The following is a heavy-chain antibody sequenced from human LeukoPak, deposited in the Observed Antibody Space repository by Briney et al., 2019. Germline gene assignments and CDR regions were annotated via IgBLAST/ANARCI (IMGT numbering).Heavy chain of an antibody. CDR1: GGSFSGYY. CDR3: ASTYYYGSSKYDY. D-gene: IGHD3-10*01. V-gene: IGHV4-34*01. Sequence: SETLSLTCAVYGGSFSGYYWSWIRQPPGKGLEWIGEINHSGSTNYNPSLKSRVTISVDTSKNQFSLKLSSVTAADTAVYYCASTYYYGSSKYDYWGQGTLVTVSS. J-gene: IGHJ4*02. CDR2: INHSGST.